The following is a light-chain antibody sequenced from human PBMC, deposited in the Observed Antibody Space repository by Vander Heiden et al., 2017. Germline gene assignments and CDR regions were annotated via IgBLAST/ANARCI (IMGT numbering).Light chain of an antibody. CDR2: VVS. CDR3: QVWDSSSDQAV. V-gene: IGLV3-21*02. J-gene: IGLJ3*02. Sequence: SYVLTQPPSVSVAPGQPARITCGGNNIGSKPVHWYQQKPGQAPVLVVYVVSDRPSGIPDRFSGSNSGNTATLTISRVEAGDEADYYCQVWDSSSDQAVFGGGTKLTAL. CDR1: NIGSKP.